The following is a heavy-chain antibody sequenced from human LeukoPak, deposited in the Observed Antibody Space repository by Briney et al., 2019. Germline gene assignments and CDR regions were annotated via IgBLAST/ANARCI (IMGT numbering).Heavy chain of an antibody. V-gene: IGHV5-51*01. D-gene: IGHD3-3*01. Sequence: GESLKISCKGSGYSFANYWIGWVRQMPGQGLEWMGIIYPGDSQTRYSPSFQGQVTISADKFINTAYLQWSSLKASDTAIYYCARSSVNWFDPWGQGTLVTVSS. CDR3: ARSSVNWFDP. J-gene: IGHJ5*02. CDR1: GYSFANYW. CDR2: IYPGDSQT.